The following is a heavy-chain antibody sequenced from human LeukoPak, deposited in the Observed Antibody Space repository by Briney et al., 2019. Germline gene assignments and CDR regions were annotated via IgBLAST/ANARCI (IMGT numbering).Heavy chain of an antibody. CDR2: IRSKANSYAT. D-gene: IGHD6-19*01. V-gene: IGHV3-73*01. Sequence: PGGSLRLSCAASGFTFSGSAMHWVRQASGKGLEWVGRIRSKANSYATVYAASVKGRFTISRDDSKNTAYLQMNSLKTEDTAVYYCTTRGAVAGAYHFDYWGQGTLVTVSS. J-gene: IGHJ4*02. CDR3: TTRGAVAGAYHFDY. CDR1: GFTFSGSA.